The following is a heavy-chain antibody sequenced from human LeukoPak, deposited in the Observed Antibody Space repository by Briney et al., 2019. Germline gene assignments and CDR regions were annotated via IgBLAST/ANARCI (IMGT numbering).Heavy chain of an antibody. Sequence: GGSLRLSCAASGXTFSSYAMSWVRQAPGKGLEWVSAISGSGGSTYYADSVKGRFTISRDNSKNTLYLQMNSLRAEDTAVYYCAKGSEIVVAFNAFDIWGQGTMVTVSS. J-gene: IGHJ3*02. CDR3: AKGSEIVVAFNAFDI. V-gene: IGHV3-23*01. CDR2: ISGSGGST. CDR1: GXTFSSYA. D-gene: IGHD3-22*01.